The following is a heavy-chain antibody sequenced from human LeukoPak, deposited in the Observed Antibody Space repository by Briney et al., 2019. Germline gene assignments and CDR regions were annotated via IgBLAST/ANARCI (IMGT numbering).Heavy chain of an antibody. CDR3: ARWGPMVSSQDY. V-gene: IGHV3-30-3*01. Sequence: GRSLRLSCAASGFTFSSYAMHWVRQAPGKGLEWVAVISYDGSNKHYADSVKGRFTISRDNSKNTLYLQMNSLRAEDTAVYYCARWGPMVSSQDYWGQGTLVTVSS. CDR2: ISYDGSNK. J-gene: IGHJ4*02. D-gene: IGHD3-10*01. CDR1: GFTFSSYA.